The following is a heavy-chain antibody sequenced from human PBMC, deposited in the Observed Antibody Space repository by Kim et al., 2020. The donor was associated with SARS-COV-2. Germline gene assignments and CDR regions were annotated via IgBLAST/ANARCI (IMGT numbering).Heavy chain of an antibody. D-gene: IGHD3-3*01. J-gene: IGHJ2*01. CDR3: AKRVGVLDVSSSSYIYF. CDR1: GFNFNYYG. CDR2: ISYGGSKK. V-gene: IGHV3-30*18. Sequence: GGSLRLSCVVSGFNFNYYGMHWVRQAPGKGLEWVAGISYGGSKKVYADSLMGRFTISRDNSKNTLYLEMDSLISEDTAVYYCAKRVGVLDVSSSSYIYF.